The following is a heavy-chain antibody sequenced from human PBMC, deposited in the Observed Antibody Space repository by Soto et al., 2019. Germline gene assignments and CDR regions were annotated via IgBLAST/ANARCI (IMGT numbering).Heavy chain of an antibody. CDR1: GGSISPYY. D-gene: IGHD6-13*01. CDR3: ARKGAAASYAHYYMDV. V-gene: IGHV4-59*01. Sequence: QVQLQESGPGLVKPSETLSLTCTVSGGSISPYYWSWIRQHPGKGLEWIGYVYYSGNTNYNPSLESRVTISVDTSRNRFSLNLTSATAADTAVYYCARKGAAASYAHYYMDVWGRGTAVTVSS. J-gene: IGHJ6*03. CDR2: VYYSGNT.